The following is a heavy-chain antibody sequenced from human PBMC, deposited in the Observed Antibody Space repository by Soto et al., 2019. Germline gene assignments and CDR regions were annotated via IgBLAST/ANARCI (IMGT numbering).Heavy chain of an antibody. CDR2: IIPMFGTP. Sequence: QVQLVQSGAEVKKPGSSVKVSCKASGDAFTNYIFDWVRQAPGQGLEWMGGIIPMFGTPKYAQTFQDRVTITACGSTGTAYVEMTSLRFDDTAVYYCARGRDQPPVGLYFDSWGEGTRVTVSS. CDR1: GDAFTNYI. D-gene: IGHD1-26*01. CDR3: ARGRDQPPVGLYFDS. V-gene: IGHV1-69*01. J-gene: IGHJ4*02.